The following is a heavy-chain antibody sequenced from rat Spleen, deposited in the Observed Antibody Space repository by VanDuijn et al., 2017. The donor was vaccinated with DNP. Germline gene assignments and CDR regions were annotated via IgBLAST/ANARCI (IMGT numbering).Heavy chain of an antibody. CDR2: INSAGSI. V-gene: IGHV3-3*01. Sequence: EVQLQESGPGLVKPSQSLSLTCSVTGYSITSCCRWTWIRKFPGHKLEWMGYINSAGSIEYNPSLKGRISITSDTSKNQFFLQVNSVTTEDTATYYCARMHYGCDNWGKGVMVTVSS. J-gene: IGHJ2*01. D-gene: IGHD1-11*01. CDR3: ARMHYGCDN. CDR1: GYSITSCCR.